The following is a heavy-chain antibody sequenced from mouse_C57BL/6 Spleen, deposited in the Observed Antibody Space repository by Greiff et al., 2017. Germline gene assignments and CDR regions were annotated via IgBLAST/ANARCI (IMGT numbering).Heavy chain of an antibody. D-gene: IGHD2-3*01. Sequence: EVKLMESGGGLVQPGGSLKLSCAASGFTFSDYYMYWVRQTPEKRLEWVAYISNGGGSPYYPDTVKGRFPISRDNAKNTLYLQMSRRKSEDTAMYDCARQGDGYYGYVDVWGTGTTVTVSS. V-gene: IGHV5-12*01. CDR1: GFTFSDYY. CDR3: ARQGDGYYGYVDV. J-gene: IGHJ1*03. CDR2: ISNGGGSP.